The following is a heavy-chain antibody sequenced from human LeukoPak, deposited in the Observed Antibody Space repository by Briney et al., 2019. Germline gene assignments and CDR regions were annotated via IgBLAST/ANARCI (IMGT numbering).Heavy chain of an antibody. CDR3: ARGHWFGELSHGLYYYYGMDV. Sequence: SETLSLTCTVSGGSISSSSYYWGWIRQPPGKGLEWIGYIYYSGSTNYNPSLKSRVTISVDTSKNQFSLKLSSVTAADTAVYYCARGHWFGELSHGLYYYYGMDVWGQGTTVTVSS. CDR2: IYYSGST. CDR1: GGSISSSSYY. D-gene: IGHD3-10*01. V-gene: IGHV4-61*05. J-gene: IGHJ6*02.